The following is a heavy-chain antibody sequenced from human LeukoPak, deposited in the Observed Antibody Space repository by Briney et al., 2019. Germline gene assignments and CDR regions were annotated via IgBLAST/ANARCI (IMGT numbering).Heavy chain of an antibody. CDR3: ARDAGAMVRQMDV. J-gene: IGHJ6*04. CDR2: IIPILGIA. Sequence: SVKVSCKASGGTFSSYTISWVRQAPGQGLEWMGRIIPILGIANYAQKFQGRVTITADKSTSTAYMELSSLRSEDTAGYYCARDAGAMVRQMDVWGKGTTVTVSS. V-gene: IGHV1-69*04. D-gene: IGHD3-10*01. CDR1: GGTFSSYT.